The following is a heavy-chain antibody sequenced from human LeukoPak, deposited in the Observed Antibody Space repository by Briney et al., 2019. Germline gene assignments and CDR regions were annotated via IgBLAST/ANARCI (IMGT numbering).Heavy chain of an antibody. CDR2: IKQDGSEK. V-gene: IGHV3-7*01. J-gene: IGHJ4*01. Sequence: GGSLRLSCAASGFTFSSYWMSWVRQAPGEGLEWVANIKQDGSEKYYVDSVKGRFIISGDNAKNSLYLQMNSLRAEDTAVYYCARAKWELRVLLGYWGHGTLITVSS. D-gene: IGHD1-26*01. CDR1: GFTFSSYW. CDR3: ARAKWELRVLLGY.